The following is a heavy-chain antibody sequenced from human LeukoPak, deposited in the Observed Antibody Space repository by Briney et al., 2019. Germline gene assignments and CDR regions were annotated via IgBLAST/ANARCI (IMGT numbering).Heavy chain of an antibody. CDR2: IKQDGSEK. V-gene: IGHV3-7*03. J-gene: IGHJ4*02. Sequence: PGGSLRLSCAAYGFTFDDYAMHWVRQAPGKGLEWVANIKQDGSEKYYVDSVKGRFTISRDNSKNTLYLQMNSLRAEDTAVYYCARRAGAYSPPYDYWGQGTLVTVSS. CDR3: ARRAGAYSPPYDY. CDR1: GFTFDDYA. D-gene: IGHD4-17*01.